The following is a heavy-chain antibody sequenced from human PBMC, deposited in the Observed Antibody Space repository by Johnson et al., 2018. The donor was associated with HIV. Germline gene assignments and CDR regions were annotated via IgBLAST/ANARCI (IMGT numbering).Heavy chain of an antibody. CDR3: ARGGSIAARREAFDI. Sequence: QMLLVESGGGVVQPGRSLRLSCAASGFTFSSYAMHWVRQAPGKGLEWVAVISYDGSNKYYADSVKGRFTISRDNSKNTLYLQMNSLRAEDTAVYYCARGGSIAARREAFDIWAKGQWSPSLQ. D-gene: IGHD6-6*01. V-gene: IGHV3-30*04. CDR2: ISYDGSNK. CDR1: GFTFSSYA. J-gene: IGHJ3*02.